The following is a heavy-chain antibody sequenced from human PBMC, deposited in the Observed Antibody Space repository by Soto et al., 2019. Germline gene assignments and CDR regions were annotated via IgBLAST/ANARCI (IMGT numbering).Heavy chain of an antibody. D-gene: IGHD3-3*02. CDR2: ISFDGNRR. CDR1: GFNFSKFD. V-gene: IGHV3-30-3*01. J-gene: IGHJ3*02. Sequence: PGGSLRLSCAASGFNFSKFDMHWVRQAPGKELEWVAVISFDGNRRYYPDSVRGRFTISRDNSQNALYLQMNSLRAEDTAVYFCANRSIITGGAFDMWGQGTMVTVSS. CDR3: ANRSIITGGAFDM.